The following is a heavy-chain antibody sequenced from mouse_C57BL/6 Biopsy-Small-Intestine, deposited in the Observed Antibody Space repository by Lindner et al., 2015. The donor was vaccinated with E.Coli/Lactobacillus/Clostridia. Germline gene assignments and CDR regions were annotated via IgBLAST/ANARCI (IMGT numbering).Heavy chain of an antibody. Sequence: VQLQESGPELVKPGASVEISCKASGYAFSSSWMNWVKQRPGKGLEWIGRIYPGDGDTNYSGKFKGKATLTADKSSSTAYMQLSSLTSEDSAVYFCARWLLYYYSMDYWGQGTSVTVSS. J-gene: IGHJ4*01. CDR2: IYPGDGDT. CDR1: GYAFSSSW. D-gene: IGHD2-3*01. CDR3: ARWLLYYYSMDY. V-gene: IGHV1-82*01.